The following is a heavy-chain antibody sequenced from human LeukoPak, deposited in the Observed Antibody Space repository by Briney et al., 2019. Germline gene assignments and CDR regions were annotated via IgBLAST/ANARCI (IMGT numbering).Heavy chain of an antibody. Sequence: KASETLSLTCSVSGGSIYSGTYYWSWIRQPAGKGLEWIGRIYTSGSTNYHPSLKSRVTVSLDISKNQFSLKLSSVTAADTAVYYCASLYCDGSDACWLISPYWGQGALVTVSS. D-gene: IGHD2-21*01. V-gene: IGHV4-61*02. CDR1: GGSIYSGTYY. J-gene: IGHJ4*02. CDR3: ASLYCDGSDACWLISPY. CDR2: IYTSGST.